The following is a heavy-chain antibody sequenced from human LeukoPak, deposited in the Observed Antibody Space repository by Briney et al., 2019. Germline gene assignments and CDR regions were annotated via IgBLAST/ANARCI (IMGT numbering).Heavy chain of an antibody. CDR2: ISAYNGNT. V-gene: IGHV1-18*01. D-gene: IGHD3-9*01. CDR3: ARVGNYDILTGYLYYYYGMDV. J-gene: IGHJ6*02. CDR1: GYTFTSYG. Sequence: GASVKVSCKASGYTFTSYGISWVRQAPGQGLEWMGRISAYNGNTNYAQKLQGRVTMTTDTSTSTAYMELRSLRSDDTAVYYCARVGNYDILTGYLYYYYGMDVWGQGTTVTVSS.